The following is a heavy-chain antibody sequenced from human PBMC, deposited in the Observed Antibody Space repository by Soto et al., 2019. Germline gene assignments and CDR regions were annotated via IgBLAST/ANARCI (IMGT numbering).Heavy chain of an antibody. D-gene: IGHD5-12*01. J-gene: IGHJ6*02. CDR3: ARERMATTPDYYYYYGMDV. Sequence: ASVKVSCKASGYTFTSYYMHWVRQAPGQRLEWMGIINPSGGSTSYAQKFQGRVTMTRDTSTSTVYMELSSLRSEDTAVYYCARERMATTPDYYYYYGMDVWGQGTTVTVSS. V-gene: IGHV1-46*01. CDR2: INPSGGST. CDR1: GYTFTSYY.